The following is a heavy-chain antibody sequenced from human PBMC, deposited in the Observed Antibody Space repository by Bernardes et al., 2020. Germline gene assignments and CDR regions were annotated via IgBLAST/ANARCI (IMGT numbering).Heavy chain of an antibody. CDR3: AKQVAGSAGFDY. J-gene: IGHJ4*02. Sequence: GGSLRLSCAASGFTFSSYAMHWVHQAPGKGLEWVAVISYDGSNKYYADSVKGRSTISRDNSKNTLSLQMNSLRAEDTAVYYCAKQVAGSAGFDYWGQGILVTVSS. CDR1: GFTFSSYA. D-gene: IGHD6-19*01. CDR2: ISYDGSNK. V-gene: IGHV3-30*18.